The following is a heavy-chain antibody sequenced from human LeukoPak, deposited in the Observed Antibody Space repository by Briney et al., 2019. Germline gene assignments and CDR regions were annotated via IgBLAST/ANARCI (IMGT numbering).Heavy chain of an antibody. CDR1: GGSISSYY. CDR3: ARDLGDRSRAYFAFDY. Sequence: SETLSLTCTVSGGSISSYYWSWIRQPPGKGLEWIGYIYYSGSTDYNPSLKSRVTMSVDTSKNQFSLKLTSVTAADTAVYYCARDLGDRSRAYFAFDYWGQGTLVTVSS. V-gene: IGHV4-59*12. D-gene: IGHD3-16*01. CDR2: IYYSGST. J-gene: IGHJ4*02.